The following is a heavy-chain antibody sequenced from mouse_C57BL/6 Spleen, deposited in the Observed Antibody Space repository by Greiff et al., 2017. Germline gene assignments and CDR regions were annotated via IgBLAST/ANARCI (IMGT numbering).Heavy chain of an antibody. CDR2: ISSGSSTN. Sequence: DVKLVESGGGLVKPGGSLKLSCAASGFTFSDYGMHWVRQAPEKGLEWVAYISSGSSTNYYADTVKGRFTISRDNAKNNLYLQMTSLRSADTAMYYCARDDYELCFDDWGQGTTLTVSS. D-gene: IGHD2-4*01. CDR1: GFTFSDYG. J-gene: IGHJ2*01. CDR3: ARDDYELCFDD. V-gene: IGHV5-17*01.